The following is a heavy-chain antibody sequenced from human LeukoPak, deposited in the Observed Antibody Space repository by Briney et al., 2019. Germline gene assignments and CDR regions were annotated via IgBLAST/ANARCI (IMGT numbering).Heavy chain of an antibody. CDR3: VPPSLAGRDYYFDY. J-gene: IGHJ4*02. V-gene: IGHV3-7*01. CDR2: IKQDGSEK. CDR1: GFTFSSYW. D-gene: IGHD6-6*01. Sequence: PGGSLRLSCAASGFTFSSYWMSWVRQAPGKGLEGVANIKQDGSEKYYVDSVKGRFTISRDNAKNSLYLQMNSLRAEDTAVYYCVPPSLAGRDYYFDYWGQGTLVTVSS.